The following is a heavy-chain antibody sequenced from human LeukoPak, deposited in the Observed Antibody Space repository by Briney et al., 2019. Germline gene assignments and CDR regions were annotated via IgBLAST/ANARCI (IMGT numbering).Heavy chain of an antibody. Sequence: GGSLRLSCAASGFTFCDYYMSWIRQAPGKGLEWVSYISSSGGTKYYADSVKGRFTISRDNAKNSLYLQMNSLRAEDTAVYYCARDSSGWYYFDYWGQGTLVSVSS. CDR1: GFTFCDYY. D-gene: IGHD6-19*01. CDR3: ARDSSGWYYFDY. V-gene: IGHV3-11*01. CDR2: ISSSGGTK. J-gene: IGHJ4*02.